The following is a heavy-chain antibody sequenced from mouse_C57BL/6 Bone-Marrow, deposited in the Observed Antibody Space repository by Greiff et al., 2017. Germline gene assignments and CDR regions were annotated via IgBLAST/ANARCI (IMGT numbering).Heavy chain of an antibody. Sequence: QVQLQQPGAELVRPGTSVKLSCKASGYTFTSYWMHWVKQRPGQGLEWIGVIDPSDSYTNYNQKFKGKATLTVDTSSSTAYMQLSSLTSEDSAVXYCARDGYYDYFDDWGQGTTLTVSS. D-gene: IGHD2-3*01. J-gene: IGHJ2*01. V-gene: IGHV1-59*01. CDR3: ARDGYYDYFDD. CDR2: IDPSDSYT. CDR1: GYTFTSYW.